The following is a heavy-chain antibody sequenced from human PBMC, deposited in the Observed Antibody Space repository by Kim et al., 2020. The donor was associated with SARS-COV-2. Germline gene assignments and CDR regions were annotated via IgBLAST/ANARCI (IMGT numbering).Heavy chain of an antibody. D-gene: IGHD6-6*01. CDR3: ARGQTMASRPLDR. J-gene: IGHJ4*02. V-gene: IGHV4-34*01. Sequence: NYNPDLKGRVTLSVDTSKNQVSLKIFSTTAADTAVYYCARGQTMASRPLDRWGQGTLVTVAS.